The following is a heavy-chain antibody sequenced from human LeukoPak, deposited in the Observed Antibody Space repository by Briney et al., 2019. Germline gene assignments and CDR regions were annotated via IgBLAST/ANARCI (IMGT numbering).Heavy chain of an antibody. CDR1: GFTFDDYA. V-gene: IGHV3-9*03. CDR3: AKDSSYASGAFDI. D-gene: IGHD5-18*01. Sequence: GGSLRLSCAASGFTFDDYAMHWVRQAPGKGVGGVSGISWNSGSIGYADSVKGRFTISRDNAKNSLYLQMNSLRAEDMALYYCAKDSSYASGAFDIWGQGTMVTVSS. J-gene: IGHJ3*02. CDR2: ISWNSGSI.